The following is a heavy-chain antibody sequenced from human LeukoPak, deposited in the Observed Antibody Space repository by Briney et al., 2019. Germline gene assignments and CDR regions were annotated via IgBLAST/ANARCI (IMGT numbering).Heavy chain of an antibody. CDR3: ASGVAAADNYYYMDV. J-gene: IGHJ6*03. Sequence: ASVKVSCKASGYTFTGNYIYWVRQAPGQGLEWMGWINPNSGGTNYAQKFQGRVTMTRDTSISTAYMELSRLRSDDTAVYYCASGVAAADNYYYMDVWGKGTTVTISS. D-gene: IGHD6-13*01. CDR2: INPNSGGT. V-gene: IGHV1-2*02. CDR1: GYTFTGNY.